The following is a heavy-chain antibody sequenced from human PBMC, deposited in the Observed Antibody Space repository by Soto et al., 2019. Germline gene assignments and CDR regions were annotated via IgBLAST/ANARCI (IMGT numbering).Heavy chain of an antibody. V-gene: IGHV1-69*01. CDR3: ATVSTNMALRHFDY. J-gene: IGHJ4*02. D-gene: IGHD3-10*01. CDR2: IIPIVGTA. CDR1: GGTFSSYA. Sequence: QVQLVQSGAEVKKPGSSVKVSCKASGGTFSSYAISWVRQAPGQGLEGMGGIIPIVGTANYAQKCQGRVTINADESTCTAYMDLSSLRSEDTYVYYCATVSTNMALRHFDYWGQGTLVTVSS.